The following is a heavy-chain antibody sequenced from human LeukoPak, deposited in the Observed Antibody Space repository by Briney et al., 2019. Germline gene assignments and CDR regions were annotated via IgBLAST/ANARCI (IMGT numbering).Heavy chain of an antibody. J-gene: IGHJ5*02. D-gene: IGHD5-18*01. CDR3: ARHKGGYSYGNSVNWFDP. CDR1: GGSFSGYY. Sequence: SETLSLTCAVYGGSFSGYYWSWIRQPPGKGLEWIGEINHSGSTNYNPSLKSRVTISVDTSKNQFSLKLSSVTAADTAVYYCARHKGGYSYGNSVNWFDPWGQGTLVTVSS. V-gene: IGHV4-34*01. CDR2: INHSGST.